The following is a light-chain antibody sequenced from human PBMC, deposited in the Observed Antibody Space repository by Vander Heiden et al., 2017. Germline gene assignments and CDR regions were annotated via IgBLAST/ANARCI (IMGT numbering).Light chain of an antibody. CDR3: GSCAGSHVV. CDR2: DVS. V-gene: IGLV2-11*01. CDR1: SSDVGGYNY. Sequence: QSALTQPRSVSGSPGQSATISCTGTSSDVGGYNYVSWYQQHPGKAPILMIYDVSKRPSGVPDRFSGSKSGNTASLTISGLQAEDEADYYCGSCAGSHVVFGGGTKLTVL. J-gene: IGLJ2*01.